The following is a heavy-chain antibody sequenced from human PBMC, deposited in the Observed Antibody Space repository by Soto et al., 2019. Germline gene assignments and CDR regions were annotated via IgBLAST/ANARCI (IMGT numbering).Heavy chain of an antibody. CDR3: ARDRGGAYCGGDCYPDY. V-gene: IGHV3-7*05. D-gene: IGHD2-21*02. CDR2: IKQDGSEK. Sequence: EEQLVESGGGLVQPGGSLRLSCAASGFTFSSYWMSWVRQAPGKGLEWVANIKQDGSEKYYVDSVKGRFTISRDNAKNSLYLQMNSLRAEDTAVYYCARDRGGAYCGGDCYPDYWGQGTLVTVSS. J-gene: IGHJ4*02. CDR1: GFTFSSYW.